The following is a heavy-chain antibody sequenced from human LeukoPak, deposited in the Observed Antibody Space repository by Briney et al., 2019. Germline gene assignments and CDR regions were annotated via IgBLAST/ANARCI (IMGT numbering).Heavy chain of an antibody. V-gene: IGHV1-69*04. D-gene: IGHD3-22*01. CDR2: IIPILGIA. J-gene: IGHJ4*02. CDR1: GYTLSDYY. Sequence: ASVKVSCKASGYTLSDYYMHWVRQAPGQGLEWMGRIIPILGIANYAQKFQGRVTITADKSTSTAYMELSSLRSEDTAVYYCARDPLPYYDSSGYQTWVDYWGQGTLVTVSS. CDR3: ARDPLPYYDSSGYQTWVDY.